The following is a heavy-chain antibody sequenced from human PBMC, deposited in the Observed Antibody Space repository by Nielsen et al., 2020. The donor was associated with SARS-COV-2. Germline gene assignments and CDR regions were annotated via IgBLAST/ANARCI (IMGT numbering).Heavy chain of an antibody. CDR3: ARGGITMGWFDP. Sequence: ASLKVSCKASGYTFTSYDINWVRQATGQGLEWMGWMNPNSGNTGYAQKFQGRVTMTRNTSISTAYMELSSLRSEDTAVYYCARGGITMGWFDPWGQGTLVTVSS. V-gene: IGHV1-8*01. CDR1: GYTFTSYD. CDR2: MNPNSGNT. J-gene: IGHJ5*02. D-gene: IGHD3-10*01.